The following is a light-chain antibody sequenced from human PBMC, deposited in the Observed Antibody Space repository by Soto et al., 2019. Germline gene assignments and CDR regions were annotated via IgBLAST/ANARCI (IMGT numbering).Light chain of an antibody. V-gene: IGLV2-14*03. CDR3: SSFTSNRIYV. CDR1: HNDIGTYDY. Sequence: QSVLTXPTSVSGSPGQSITISCTGNHNDIGTYDYVSWYQQHPGRAPRLLIHGVTTRPSGISGRFSASKSGLTASLTISGLQPEDEADYYCSSFTSNRIYVFGPGTKVTVL. CDR2: GVT. J-gene: IGLJ1*01.